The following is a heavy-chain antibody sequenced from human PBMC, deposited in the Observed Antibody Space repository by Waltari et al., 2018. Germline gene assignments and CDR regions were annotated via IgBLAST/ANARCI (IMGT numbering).Heavy chain of an antibody. CDR2: ISSSSSYI. J-gene: IGHJ4*02. D-gene: IGHD3-22*01. CDR1: GFTFSSYS. Sequence: EVQLVESGGGLVKPGGSLRLSCAASGFTFSSYSMNWVRQAPGKGLEWVSSISSSSSYIYYADSVKGRFTISRDNAKNSLHLQMNSLRAEDTAVYYCARDYYDSSGYFDYWGQGTLVTVSS. CDR3: ARDYYDSSGYFDY. V-gene: IGHV3-21*01.